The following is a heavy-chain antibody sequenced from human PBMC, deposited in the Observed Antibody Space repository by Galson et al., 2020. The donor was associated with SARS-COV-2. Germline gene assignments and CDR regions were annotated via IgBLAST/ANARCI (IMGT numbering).Heavy chain of an antibody. D-gene: IGHD3-22*01. CDR3: ARVLGGGYYPNCDY. V-gene: IGHV3-21*01. Sequence: GGSLRLTCAASGFTFSSYSINWVRQAPGKGLEWVSSISSSSSYIYYADSVKGRFTISRDNAKNSLYLQMNSPRAEDTAVYYCARVLGGGYYPNCDYWCRGTLVTVSS. J-gene: IGHJ4*02. CDR2: ISSSSSYI. CDR1: GFTFSSYS.